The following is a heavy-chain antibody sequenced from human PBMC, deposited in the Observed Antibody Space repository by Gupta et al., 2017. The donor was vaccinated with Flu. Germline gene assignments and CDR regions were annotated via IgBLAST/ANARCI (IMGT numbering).Heavy chain of an antibody. J-gene: IGHJ4*02. Sequence: EVQLVESGGGLVKPGGSLRLSCAASGFTFSNAWMSWVRQAPGKGLEWVGRIKSKTDGGTTDYAAPVKGRFTISRDDSKNTLYLQMNSLKTEDTAVYYCTTGGVWNDVLSYFDYWGQGTLVTVSS. V-gene: IGHV3-15*01. CDR1: GFTFSNAW. CDR3: TTGGVWNDVLSYFDY. CDR2: IKSKTDGGTT. D-gene: IGHD1-1*01.